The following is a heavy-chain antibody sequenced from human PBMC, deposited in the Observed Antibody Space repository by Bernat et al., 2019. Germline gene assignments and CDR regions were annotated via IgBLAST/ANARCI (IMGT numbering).Heavy chain of an antibody. CDR1: GFTVSSNY. CDR3: TRGYCSGGSCYSGPFQH. V-gene: IGHV3-53*01. CDR2: LYSGGSA. J-gene: IGHJ1*01. Sequence: EVQLVESGGGFIQPGGSLRLSCAVSGFTVSSNYMSWVRQAPGTGLEWVSVLYSGGSAYYADSVKGRFTISRDNSKNTLYVQMNSLRTDDTAVYYCTRGYCSGGSCYSGPFQHWGQGTLVTVSS. D-gene: IGHD2-15*01.